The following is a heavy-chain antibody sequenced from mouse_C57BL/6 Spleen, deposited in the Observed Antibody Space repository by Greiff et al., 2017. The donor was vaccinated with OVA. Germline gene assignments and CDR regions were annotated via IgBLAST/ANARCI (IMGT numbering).Heavy chain of an antibody. Sequence: EVMLVESGGDLVKPGGSLKLSCAASGFTFSSYGMSWVRQTPDKRLEWVATISSGGSYTYYPDSVKGRFTISRDNAKNTLYLQMSSLKSEDTAMYYCARQGTMWNAMDYWGQGTSVTVSS. D-gene: IGHD1-1*02. CDR2: ISSGGSYT. V-gene: IGHV5-6*01. CDR1: GFTFSSYG. J-gene: IGHJ4*01. CDR3: ARQGTMWNAMDY.